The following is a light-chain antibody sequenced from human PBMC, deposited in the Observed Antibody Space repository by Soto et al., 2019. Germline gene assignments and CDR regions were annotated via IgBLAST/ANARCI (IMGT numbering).Light chain of an antibody. CDR2: DAS. Sequence: EIVLTQSPATLSLSPGERATLSCRASQSVSSYLAWYQQKPGQAPRLLIYDASNRATGIPARFSGSGSGTAFTPTISSLEPEDFAVYYCQQRSNWPPGLTFGGGTKVEIK. CDR3: QQRSNWPPGLT. V-gene: IGKV3-11*01. J-gene: IGKJ4*01. CDR1: QSVSSY.